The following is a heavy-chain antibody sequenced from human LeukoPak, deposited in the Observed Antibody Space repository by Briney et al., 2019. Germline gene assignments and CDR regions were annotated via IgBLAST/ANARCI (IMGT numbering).Heavy chain of an antibody. CDR3: ARERGAVAGTGYYYYYYMDV. Sequence: SETLSLTCAVYGGSFSGYYWSWIRQPPGKGLEWIGEINHSVSTNYNPSLKSRVTISVDTSKNQFSLKLSSVTAADTAVYYCARERGAVAGTGYYYYYYMDVWGKGTTVTISS. J-gene: IGHJ6*03. V-gene: IGHV4-34*01. CDR1: GGSFSGYY. CDR2: INHSVST. D-gene: IGHD6-19*01.